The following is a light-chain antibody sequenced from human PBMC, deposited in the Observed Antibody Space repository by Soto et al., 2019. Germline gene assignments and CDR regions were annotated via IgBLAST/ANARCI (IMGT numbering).Light chain of an antibody. CDR1: QTVLYRSNNMNY. CDR3: QQYYSSPRT. V-gene: IGKV4-1*01. CDR2: WAS. J-gene: IGKJ4*01. Sequence: DIVMTQSPDSLAVSLGERATINCKSSQTVLYRSNNMNYLSWYQQKPGQPPKLLIYWASTRESGVPDRFSGSGSGTDFTLTISSXQAEDVAVYYCQQYYSSPRTFGGGTKVDIK.